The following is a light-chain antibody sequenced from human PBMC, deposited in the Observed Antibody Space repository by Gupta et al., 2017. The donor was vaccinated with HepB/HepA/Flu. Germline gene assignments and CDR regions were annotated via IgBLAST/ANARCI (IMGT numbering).Light chain of an antibody. CDR2: EVS. CDR1: SSDVGGYNY. CDR3: TSYTTSSTLGV. J-gene: IGLJ2*01. Sequence: QSALTQPASVSGSPGQSITISCTGTSSDVGGYNYVSWYQQHPGKAPNLMSYEVSNRPSGASKRFACSKAGTTALPNTSGLPAEEEAYYYGTSYTTSSTLGVFGGGTKLTVL. V-gene: IGLV2-14*01.